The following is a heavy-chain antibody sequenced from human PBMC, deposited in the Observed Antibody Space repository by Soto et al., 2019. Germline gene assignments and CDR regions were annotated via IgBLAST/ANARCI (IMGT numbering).Heavy chain of an antibody. D-gene: IGHD3-10*01. CDR2: INAGNGNT. Sequence: ASVKVSCKASGYTFTSYAMHWVRQAPGQRLEWMGWINAGNGNTKYSQKFQGRVTITRDTSASTAYMELSSLRSEDTAVYYCASNSMVRNPYCYYGMDVWGQGTTVTVSS. J-gene: IGHJ6*02. CDR1: GYTFTSYA. V-gene: IGHV1-3*01. CDR3: ASNSMVRNPYCYYGMDV.